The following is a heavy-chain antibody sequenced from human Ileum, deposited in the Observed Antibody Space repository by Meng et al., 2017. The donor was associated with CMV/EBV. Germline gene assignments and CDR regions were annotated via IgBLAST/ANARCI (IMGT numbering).Heavy chain of an antibody. V-gene: IGHV1-18*01. Sequence: CRASGYIFSNFGITWVRQAPGQGLELMGYLSIHDGHTKYAKNVQGRVTMTADISTSTGYMELTSLTSDDTAVYYCAREFRERWELGHWGQGTLVTVSS. CDR3: AREFRERWELGH. CDR1: GYIFSNFG. CDR2: LSIHDGHT. J-gene: IGHJ4*02. D-gene: IGHD4-23*01.